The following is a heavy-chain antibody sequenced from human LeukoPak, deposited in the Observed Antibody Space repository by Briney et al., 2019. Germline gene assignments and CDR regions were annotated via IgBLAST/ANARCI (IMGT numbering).Heavy chain of an antibody. J-gene: IGHJ4*02. D-gene: IGHD3-22*01. Sequence: GGSLRLSSAASGFTFSSYSMNWVRQAPGKGLEWVSSISSTSSYIYYADSVKGRFTISRDNAKNSLYLQMDNLRAEDTAVYYCAKDPTRYDSSGYWGYFDYWGQGTLVTVSS. CDR2: ISSTSSYI. CDR1: GFTFSSYS. CDR3: AKDPTRYDSSGYWGYFDY. V-gene: IGHV3-21*01.